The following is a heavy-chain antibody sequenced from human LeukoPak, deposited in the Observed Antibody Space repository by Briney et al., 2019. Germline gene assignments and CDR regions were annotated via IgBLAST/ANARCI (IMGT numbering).Heavy chain of an antibody. V-gene: IGHV6-1*01. CDR3: ARGRLGSGYYLLGYYYGMDV. D-gene: IGHD3-22*01. Sequence: SQTLSLTCAISGDSVSSKSAAWNWIRQSPSRGLEWLGRTYYRSRWYNDYAVSVKSRITINPDTSKNQFSLQLNSVTPEDTAVYYCARGRLGSGYYLLGYYYGMDVWGQGTTVTVSS. J-gene: IGHJ6*02. CDR1: GDSVSSKSAA. CDR2: TYYRSRWYN.